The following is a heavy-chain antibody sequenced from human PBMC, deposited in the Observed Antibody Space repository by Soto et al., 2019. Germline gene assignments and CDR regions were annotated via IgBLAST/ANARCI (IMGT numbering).Heavy chain of an antibody. V-gene: IGHV3-23*04. CDR2: ISGSGQST. D-gene: IGHD1-7*01. CDR3: AKEGGPWPELESFQH. CDR1: GFTFFNNG. J-gene: IGHJ1*01. Sequence: EVQLVESGGGLVQPGGSLRLSCAASGFTFFNNGMAWVRQSPGKGLEWVAAISGSGQSTFYANSVKGRFIISRDNSRDTVYLQMNSLRVEDMAIYFCAKEGGPWPELESFQHWGRYTLFAFSS.